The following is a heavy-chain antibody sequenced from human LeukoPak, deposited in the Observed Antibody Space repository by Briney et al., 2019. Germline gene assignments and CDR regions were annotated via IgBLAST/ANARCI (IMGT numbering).Heavy chain of an antibody. D-gene: IGHD6-13*01. CDR2: IKQDGSEK. V-gene: IGHV3-7*01. J-gene: IGHJ4*02. CDR1: GFTFTRYW. CDR3: ARDSSPPPSDY. Sequence: GGSLSLSCAASGFTFTRYWMSWVRQAPGKGLEWVANIKQDGSEKYYVDSVKGRFTISRDNAKNSLYLQMNSLRAEDTAVYYCARDSSPPPSDYWGQGTLVTVSS.